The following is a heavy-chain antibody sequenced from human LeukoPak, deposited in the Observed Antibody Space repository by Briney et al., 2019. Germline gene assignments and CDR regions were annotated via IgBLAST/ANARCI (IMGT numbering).Heavy chain of an antibody. CDR2: IYHTGST. J-gene: IGHJ5*02. D-gene: IGHD3-10*01. V-gene: IGHV4-30-2*01. CDR3: ARFSVYYASGSYTYNWFDP. Sequence: SQTLSLTCAVSGGSISSGGYSWSWIRQPPGKGLEWIGNIYHTGSTYYNPFLKSRVTISVDRSKNQFSLNLSSVTAADTAVYYCARFSVYYASGSYTYNWFDPWGQGTLVTVSS. CDR1: GGSISSGGYS.